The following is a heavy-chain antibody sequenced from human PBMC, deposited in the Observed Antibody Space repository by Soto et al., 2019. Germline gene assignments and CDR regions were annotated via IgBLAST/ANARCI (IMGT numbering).Heavy chain of an antibody. D-gene: IGHD2-2*01. CDR3: ARVHQGCSSRSCYYDP. J-gene: IGHJ5*02. CDR2: IHHSGST. Sequence: ETLALTCSVSSGSISSANWWNWVRQPPGKGLEWIGEIHHSGSTNYNPSLKGRVAISVDKSKNQVSLRLNSVTAADTAFYYCARVHQGCSSRSCYYDPWGQGTLVTVYS. CDR1: SGSISSANW. V-gene: IGHV4-4*02.